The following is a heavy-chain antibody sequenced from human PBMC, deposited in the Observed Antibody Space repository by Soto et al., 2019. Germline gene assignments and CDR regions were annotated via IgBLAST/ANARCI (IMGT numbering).Heavy chain of an antibody. Sequence: PGGSLRLSCAASGFTFRSYAMHWVRQAPGTGLECVAVISYDGSNKFYRDYVKGRFTISRDNSKNTLYLQINSLRYEDTAVYYCARGDREDIAVVIGVRPGEYGVDVWGQGTTVTVSS. CDR1: GFTFRSYA. CDR2: ISYDGSNK. V-gene: IGHV3-30-3*01. CDR3: ARGDREDIAVVIGVRPGEYGVDV. D-gene: IGHD2-15*01. J-gene: IGHJ6*02.